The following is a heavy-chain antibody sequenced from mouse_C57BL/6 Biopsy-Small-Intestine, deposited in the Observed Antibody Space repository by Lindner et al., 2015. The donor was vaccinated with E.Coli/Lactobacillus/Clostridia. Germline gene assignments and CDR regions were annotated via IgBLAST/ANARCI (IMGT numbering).Heavy chain of an antibody. V-gene: IGHV1-54*01. Sequence: VQLQESGAELVRPGTSVKVSCKASGYAFTNYLIEWVKQRPGQGLEWIGVINPGSGGTNYNEKFKGKATLTADKSSSTAYMQLSSLTSEDSAVYFCARNYYGKRGFDYWGQGTTLTVSS. CDR3: ARNYYGKRGFDY. J-gene: IGHJ2*01. D-gene: IGHD1-1*01. CDR2: INPGSGGT. CDR1: GYAFTNYL.